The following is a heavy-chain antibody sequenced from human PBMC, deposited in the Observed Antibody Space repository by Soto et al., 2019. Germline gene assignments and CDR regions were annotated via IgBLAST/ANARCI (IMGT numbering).Heavy chain of an antibody. J-gene: IGHJ4*02. V-gene: IGHV4-59*01. D-gene: IGHD5-12*01. CDR3: ARAEGDGYHPYYFDY. CDR2: IYYSGST. CDR1: GGSISSYY. Sequence: SETLSLTCTVSGGSISSYYWSWIRQPPGKGLEWIGYIYYSGSTNYKPSLKSRVTISVDTSKNQFSLKLSSVTAADTAVYYCARAEGDGYHPYYFDYWGQGTLVTVSS.